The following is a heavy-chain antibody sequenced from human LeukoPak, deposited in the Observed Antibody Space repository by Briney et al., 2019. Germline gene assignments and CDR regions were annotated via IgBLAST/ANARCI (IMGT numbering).Heavy chain of an antibody. CDR3: VRDCSGGSCYSHYYYGMDV. CDR2: ISSSSSTI. J-gene: IGHJ6*02. D-gene: IGHD2-15*01. V-gene: IGHV3-48*04. CDR1: GFTFSSYS. Sequence: GGSLRLSCAASGFTFSSYSMNWVRQAPGKGLEWVSYISSSSSTIYYADSVKGRFTISRDNAKNSLYLQMNSLRAEDTAVYYCVRDCSGGSCYSHYYYGMDVWGQGTTVTVSS.